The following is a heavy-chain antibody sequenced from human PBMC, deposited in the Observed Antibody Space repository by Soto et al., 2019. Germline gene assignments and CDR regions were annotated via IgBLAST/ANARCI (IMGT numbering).Heavy chain of an antibody. Sequence: GGSLRLSCAASGFPFSSHAMTWVRQAPGPGLGRASAISGSGGSTYYADSVKGRFTIPRDNSKNTLYLQMNSLRAEDTSVYYCAKVLDVGFDPWGQGTLVTDSS. CDR1: GFPFSSHA. D-gene: IGHD2-21*01. J-gene: IGHJ5*02. CDR2: ISGSGGST. CDR3: AKVLDVGFDP. V-gene: IGHV3-23*01.